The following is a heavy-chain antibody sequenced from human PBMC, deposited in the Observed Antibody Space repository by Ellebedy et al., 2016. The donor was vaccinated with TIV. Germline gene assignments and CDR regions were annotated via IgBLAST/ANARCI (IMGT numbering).Heavy chain of an antibody. V-gene: IGHV3-23*01. Sequence: GGSLRLSXAASGFTFSSYWMSWVRQAPGKGLEWVSAISGSGGSTYYADSVKGRFTISRDNAKNSLYLQMNSLRAEDTALYYCAKTGRDAFDIWGQGTMVTVSS. CDR3: AKTGRDAFDI. CDR2: ISGSGGST. CDR1: GFTFSSYW. J-gene: IGHJ3*02.